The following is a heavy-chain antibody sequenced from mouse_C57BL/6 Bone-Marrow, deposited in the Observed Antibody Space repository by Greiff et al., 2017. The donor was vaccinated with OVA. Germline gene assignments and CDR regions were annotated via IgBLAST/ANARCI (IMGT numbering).Heavy chain of an antibody. CDR1: GFTFSDYG. CDR2: ISSGSSTI. Sequence: EVKLVESGGGLVKPGGSLKLSCAASGFTFSDYGMPWVRQAPEKGLEWVAYISSGSSTIYYADTVKGRFTISRDNAKNTLFLQMTSLRSEDTAMYYCASIRYGSSYDYYAMDYWGQGTSVTVSS. CDR3: ASIRYGSSYDYYAMDY. D-gene: IGHD1-1*01. J-gene: IGHJ4*01. V-gene: IGHV5-17*01.